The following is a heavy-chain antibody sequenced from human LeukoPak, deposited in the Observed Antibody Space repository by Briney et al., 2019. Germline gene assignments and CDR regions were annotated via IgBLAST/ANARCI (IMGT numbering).Heavy chain of an antibody. J-gene: IGHJ5*02. CDR1: GGSISSSSYY. V-gene: IGHV4-39*07. CDR3: ARALARSRNWFDP. Sequence: SETLSLTCTVSGGSISSSSYYWGWIRQPPGKGLEWIGSIYYSGSTYYNPSLKSRVTISVDTSKNQFSLKLSSVTAADTAVYYCARALARSRNWFDPWGQGTLVTVSS. CDR2: IYYSGST.